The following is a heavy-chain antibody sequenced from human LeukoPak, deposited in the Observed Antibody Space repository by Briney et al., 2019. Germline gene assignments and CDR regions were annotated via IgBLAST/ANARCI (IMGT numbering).Heavy chain of an antibody. V-gene: IGHV3-53*01. Sequence: GGSLRLSCAASGFIVSSNYMSWVRQAPGKGLEWVSVIYAGGSTFHAGSVRDRFTLSRDNSKNTLYPQMNNLRTEDTAVYYCARDTPWDSFDYWGQGTLVIVSS. J-gene: IGHJ4*02. CDR3: ARDTPWDSFDY. CDR2: IYAGGST. D-gene: IGHD1-26*01. CDR1: GFIVSSNY.